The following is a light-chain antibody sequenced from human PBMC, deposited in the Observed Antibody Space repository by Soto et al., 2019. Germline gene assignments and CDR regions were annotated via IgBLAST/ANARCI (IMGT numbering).Light chain of an antibody. V-gene: IGKV3-20*01. CDR2: GAS. Sequence: EIVLTQSPGTLSLSPGERAILTCRASQSVTSSFLAWYQQRPGQAPRLLIYGASTRASGIPDRFSGSGSGTDFTLTISRLAHEDFAMYYCHQYGSSPLTFGPGTKVDIK. CDR1: QSVTSSF. J-gene: IGKJ3*01. CDR3: HQYGSSPLT.